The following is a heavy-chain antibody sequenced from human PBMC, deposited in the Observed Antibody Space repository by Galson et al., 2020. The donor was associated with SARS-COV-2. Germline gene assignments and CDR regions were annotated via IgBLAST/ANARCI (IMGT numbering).Heavy chain of an antibody. V-gene: IGHV4-61*01. Sequence: SETLSLTCTVSGGSVSSGSYYWSWIRQPPGKGLEWIGYIYYSGSTNYNPSLKSPVTTTADTSKNQFSLKLSSVTAADTAVYYCAIIERDTAMDPSGLYYYGMDVWGQGTTVTVSS. CDR3: AIIERDTAMDPSGLYYYGMDV. CDR1: GGSVSSGSYY. J-gene: IGHJ6*02. D-gene: IGHD5-18*01. CDR2: IYYSGST.